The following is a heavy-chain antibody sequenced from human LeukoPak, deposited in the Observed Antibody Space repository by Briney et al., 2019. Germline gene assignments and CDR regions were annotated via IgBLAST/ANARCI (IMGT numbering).Heavy chain of an antibody. Sequence: PSETLSLTCTVSGGSISSSSYYWGWVRQPPGKGLEWIGSIYYSGSTYYNPSLKSRLTISADTSNNHFSLKLSSVTAADTGIYYCASLNFDGSEDYWGQGTLVTVSS. CDR3: ASLNFDGSEDY. J-gene: IGHJ4*02. CDR2: IYYSGST. V-gene: IGHV4-39*02. CDR1: GGSISSSSYY. D-gene: IGHD3-9*01.